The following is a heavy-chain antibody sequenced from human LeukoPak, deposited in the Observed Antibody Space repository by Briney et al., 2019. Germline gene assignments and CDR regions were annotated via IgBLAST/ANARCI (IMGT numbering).Heavy chain of an antibody. J-gene: IGHJ6*03. CDR3: AREGRRWLRRPKYYYYYMDV. V-gene: IGHV3-7*01. Sequence: PGGSLRLSCAASGFTFSSSWMTWVRQAPGKGLEWVANIKQDGSEKYYVDSVKGRFTVSRDNAKNSLYLQMNSLRAEDTAVYYCAREGRRWLRRPKYYYYYMDVWGKGTTVTISS. D-gene: IGHD5-24*01. CDR2: IKQDGSEK. CDR1: GFTFSSSW.